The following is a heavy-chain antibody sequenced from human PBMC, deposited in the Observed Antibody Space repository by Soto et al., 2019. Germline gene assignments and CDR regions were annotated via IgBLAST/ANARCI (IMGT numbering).Heavy chain of an antibody. CDR3: ARDFGDIVVVVAATGGDAFDI. D-gene: IGHD2-15*01. CDR1: GFTFSSHW. V-gene: IGHV3-7*01. J-gene: IGHJ3*02. Sequence: GGSLRLSCAASGFTFSSHWMSWVRQAPGKGLEWVANIKQDGSEKYYVDSVKGRFTISRDNAKNSLYLQMNSLRAEDTAVYYCARDFGDIVVVVAATGGDAFDIWGQGTMVTVSS. CDR2: IKQDGSEK.